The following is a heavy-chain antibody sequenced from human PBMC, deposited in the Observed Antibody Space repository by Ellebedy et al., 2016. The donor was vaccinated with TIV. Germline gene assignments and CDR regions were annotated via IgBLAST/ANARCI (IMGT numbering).Heavy chain of an antibody. D-gene: IGHD3-3*01. CDR1: GFSLSNFW. J-gene: IGHJ5*02. CDR3: VGFGVFNL. V-gene: IGHV3-7*01. Sequence: GESLKIPCAAWGFSLSNFWMSWVRQAPGKGLEWVAHIKTDGSETYYVDSVKGRFTISRENAKNALFLQMDGLRVDDSAVYYCVGFGVFNLWGQGAPVTVSS. CDR2: IKTDGSET.